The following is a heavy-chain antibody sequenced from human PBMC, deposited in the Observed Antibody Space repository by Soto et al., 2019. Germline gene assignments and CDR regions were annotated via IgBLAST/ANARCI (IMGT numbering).Heavy chain of an antibody. Sequence: SDTLSLTCTGSGGSMRSSSHYWGWIRQPPEKGLEWIGSIYYSGYTYYNPSLKSRVTISVDTSKNQFSLKLSSVTAADTAVYYCARHNGPLYVGYYYDMDVWGQGTTVT. CDR3: ARHNGPLYVGYYYDMDV. CDR2: IYYSGYT. J-gene: IGHJ6*02. V-gene: IGHV4-39*01. CDR1: GGSMRSSSHY. D-gene: IGHD3-16*01.